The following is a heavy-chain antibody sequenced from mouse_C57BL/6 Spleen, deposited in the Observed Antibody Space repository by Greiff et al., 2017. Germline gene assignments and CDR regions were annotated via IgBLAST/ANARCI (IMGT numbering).Heavy chain of an antibody. CDR3: ARQCYYGRSVGY. Sequence: QVQLQQSGAELVKPGASVKLSCKASGYTFTEYTIHWVKQRSGQGLEWIGWFYPGSGSIKYNEKFKDKGTLTADKSSSTVYMEPIRLTSEDSAVYFGARQCYYGRSVGYWGQGTLVTVSA. V-gene: IGHV1-62-2*01. CDR2: FYPGSGSI. CDR1: GYTFTEYT. J-gene: IGHJ3*01. D-gene: IGHD1-1*01.